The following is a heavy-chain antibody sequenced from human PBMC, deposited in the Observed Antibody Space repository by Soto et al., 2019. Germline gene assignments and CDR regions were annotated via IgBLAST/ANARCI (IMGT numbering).Heavy chain of an antibody. V-gene: IGHV4-39*01. CDR1: GGSISSSSYY. CDR3: ARRVTMVRGVINYYYYMDV. Sequence: SETLSLTCTVSGGSISSSSYYWGWIRQPPGKGLEWIGSIYYSGSTYYNPSLKSRVTISVDTSKNQFSLKLSSVTAADTAVYYCARRVTMVRGVINYYYYMDVWGKGTTVTVSS. J-gene: IGHJ6*03. CDR2: IYYSGST. D-gene: IGHD3-10*01.